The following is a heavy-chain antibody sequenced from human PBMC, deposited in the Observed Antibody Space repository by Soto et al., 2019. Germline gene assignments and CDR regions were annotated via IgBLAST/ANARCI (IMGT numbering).Heavy chain of an antibody. D-gene: IGHD3-9*01. CDR2: ISGSGGST. V-gene: IGHV3-23*01. J-gene: IGHJ3*02. Sequence: GSLILSCAASGFTFSSYAMSWVRQAPGKGLEWVSAISGSGGSTYYADSVKGRFTISRDNSKNTLYLQMNSLGAEDTAVYYCAKDRKILTGSDAFDIWGQGTMVTVSS. CDR3: AKDRKILTGSDAFDI. CDR1: GFTFSSYA.